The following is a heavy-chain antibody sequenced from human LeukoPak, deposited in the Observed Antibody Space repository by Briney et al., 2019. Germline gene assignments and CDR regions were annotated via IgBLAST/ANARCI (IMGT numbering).Heavy chain of an antibody. D-gene: IGHD5/OR15-5a*01. CDR1: GFTFSSYS. V-gene: IGHV3-7*01. J-gene: IGHJ4*02. CDR2: INQDGSEK. CDR3: ARDVSY. Sequence: GSLRLSCAASGFTFSSYSMNWVRQAPGKGPEWVAGINQDGSEKYYVDSVKGRFTISRDNAKNSLYLQMNSLRAEDTAVYYCARDVSYWGQGTLVTVSS.